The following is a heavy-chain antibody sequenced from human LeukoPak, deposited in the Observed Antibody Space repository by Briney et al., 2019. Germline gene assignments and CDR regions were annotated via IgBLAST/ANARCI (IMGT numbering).Heavy chain of an antibody. CDR3: ARVNYDFWRLKNWFDP. CDR1: GGSFSGYY. CDR2: INHSGST. V-gene: IGHV4-34*01. Sequence: PSETLSLTCAVYGGSFSGYYWSWIRQPPGKGLEWIGEINHSGSTNCNPSLKSRVTISVDTSKNQFSLKLSSVTAADTAVYYCARVNYDFWRLKNWFDPWGQGTLVTVSS. D-gene: IGHD3-3*01. J-gene: IGHJ5*02.